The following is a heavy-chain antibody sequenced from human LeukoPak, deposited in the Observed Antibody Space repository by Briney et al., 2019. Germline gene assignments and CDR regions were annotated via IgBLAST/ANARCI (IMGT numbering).Heavy chain of an antibody. J-gene: IGHJ3*02. Sequence: ASVKVSCKASGYTFTSYGISWVRQAPGQGLEWMGWISAYNGNTNYAQKLQGRVTMTTDTSTSTAYMELRSLRSDDTAVYYCARDPNYDILTGYYLDAFDIWGQGTMVTVSS. CDR3: ARDPNYDILTGYYLDAFDI. CDR2: ISAYNGNT. V-gene: IGHV1-18*01. CDR1: GYTFTSYG. D-gene: IGHD3-9*01.